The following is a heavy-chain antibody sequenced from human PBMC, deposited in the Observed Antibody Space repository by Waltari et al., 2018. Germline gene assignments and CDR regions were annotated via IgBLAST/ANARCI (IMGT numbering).Heavy chain of an antibody. CDR2: IIPIFGTA. V-gene: IGHV1-69*14. Sequence: QVQLVQSGAEVKKPGSSVKVSCKASGGTFSSYAISWVRQAPGQGLEWIGGIIPIFGTANYAQKFQGRVTITADKSTSTAYMELSSLRSEDTAVYYCARAGTSYYYDSSGYSYWGQGTLVTVSS. CDR3: ARAGTSYYYDSSGYSY. CDR1: GGTFSSYA. J-gene: IGHJ4*02. D-gene: IGHD3-22*01.